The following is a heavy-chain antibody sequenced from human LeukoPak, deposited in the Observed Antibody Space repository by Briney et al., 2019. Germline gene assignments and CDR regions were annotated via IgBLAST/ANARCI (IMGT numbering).Heavy chain of an antibody. CDR1: GYSFSNSG. V-gene: IGHV1-18*01. D-gene: IGHD6-19*01. J-gene: IGHJ5*02. Sequence: ASVTVSFTASGYSFSNSGINWVRQAPGHGLEWMGWISASNGNTDSAQNFQGRVTMTTDTSTSTAYMELKSLRSDDTAVYYCAREGRLAPWLVPGGWFDPWGQGTLVTVSS. CDR2: ISASNGNT. CDR3: AREGRLAPWLVPGGWFDP.